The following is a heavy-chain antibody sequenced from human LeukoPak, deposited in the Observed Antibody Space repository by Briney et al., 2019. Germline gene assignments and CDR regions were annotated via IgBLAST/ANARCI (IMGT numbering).Heavy chain of an antibody. CDR1: GGSISSGGYY. CDR3: ARDNWNYGFDP. CDR2: IYYSGST. D-gene: IGHD1-7*01. J-gene: IGHJ5*02. Sequence: SQTLSLTCTVSGGSISSGGYYWSWIRQHPGKGLEWIGYIYYSGSTYYNPSLKSRVTISVDTSKNPFSLKLSSVTAADTAVYYCARDNWNYGFDPWGQGTLVTVSS. V-gene: IGHV4-31*03.